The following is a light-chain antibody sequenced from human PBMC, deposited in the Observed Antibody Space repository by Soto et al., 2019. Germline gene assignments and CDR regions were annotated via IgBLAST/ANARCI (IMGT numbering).Light chain of an antibody. J-gene: IGKJ2*01. Sequence: EIVMTQSPATLSVSPGEGAFLSCRASQTISSNLAWYQQKPGQAPRLLIHGASTRATGVPARFSGSGSGTEFTLTITSLQSEDFAVYYCQQYHNWPPQYTFGQGTQLQIK. V-gene: IGKV3-15*01. CDR2: GAS. CDR3: QQYHNWPPQYT. CDR1: QTISSN.